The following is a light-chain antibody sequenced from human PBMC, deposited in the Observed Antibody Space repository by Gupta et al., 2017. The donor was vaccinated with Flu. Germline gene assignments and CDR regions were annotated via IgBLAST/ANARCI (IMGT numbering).Light chain of an antibody. V-gene: IGKV3-15*01. CDR3: QQYNNWPPRT. CDR2: GAS. CDR1: QSVSSK. J-gene: IGKJ1*01. Sequence: EIVITQSPATLSVSPGERATLACRASQSVSSKLAWYQQKTGQAPRLLIYGASTRATGIQARFSGSGYGTEFTLTISSVQSEDFAVYYCQQYNNWPPRTFGQGTKVEIK.